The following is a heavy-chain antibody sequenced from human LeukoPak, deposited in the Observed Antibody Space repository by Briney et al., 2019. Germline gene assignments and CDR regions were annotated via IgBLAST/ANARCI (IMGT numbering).Heavy chain of an antibody. Sequence: GGSLRLSCAASGFTFSSYEMNWVRQAPGKGLEWVSYISGSGSSIYYADSAKGRFTISRDNAKNSLYLQMNSLRAEDTAVYYCAKERAIAVADYWGQGTLVTVSS. CDR1: GFTFSSYE. CDR2: ISGSGSSI. CDR3: AKERAIAVADY. V-gene: IGHV3-48*03. D-gene: IGHD6-19*01. J-gene: IGHJ4*02.